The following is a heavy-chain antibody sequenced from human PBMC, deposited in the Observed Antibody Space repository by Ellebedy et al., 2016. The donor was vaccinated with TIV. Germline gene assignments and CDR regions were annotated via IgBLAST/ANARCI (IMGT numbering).Heavy chain of an antibody. J-gene: IGHJ6*02. D-gene: IGHD5-12*01. CDR1: RYTFTSYY. CDR3: ARCRYSGYDYYYYYGMDV. V-gene: IGHV1-46*01. Sequence: ASVKVSXKASRYTFTSYYMHWVRQAPGQGLEWMGIINPSGGSTSYAQKIQGRVTMTRDTSTSTVYMELSSLRSEDTAVYYCARCRYSGYDYYYYYGMDVWGQGTTVTVSS. CDR2: INPSGGST.